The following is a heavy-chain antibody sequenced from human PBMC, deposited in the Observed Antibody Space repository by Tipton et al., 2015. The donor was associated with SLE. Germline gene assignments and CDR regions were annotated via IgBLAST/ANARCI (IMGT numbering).Heavy chain of an antibody. J-gene: IGHJ4*02. CDR3: ARGGVGGYDYFDY. D-gene: IGHD5-12*01. CDR2: INHSGRT. Sequence: TLSLTCAVYGGSFSGYYSSWIRQPPGKGLEWIGEINHSGRTNYNPSLKSRVTISVDTSKNQFSLKLSSVTAADTAVYYCARGGVGGYDYFDYWGQGTLVTVSS. CDR1: GGSFSGYY. V-gene: IGHV4-34*09.